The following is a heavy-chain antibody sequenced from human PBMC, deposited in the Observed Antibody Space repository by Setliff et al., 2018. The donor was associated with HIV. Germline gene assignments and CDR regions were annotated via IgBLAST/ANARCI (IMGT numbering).Heavy chain of an antibody. CDR3: TTPGGSCSGGDCYSNLHY. CDR2: ISISRGNT. V-gene: IGHV3-23*01. D-gene: IGHD2-15*01. CDR1: GFTFSTNA. J-gene: IGHJ4*02. Sequence: PGGSLRLSCAASGFTFSTNAMSWVRQATGKGLEWVSSISISRGNTFYADSVKGRFTISRDDSKNTLYLQMNSLKTEDTALYYCTTPGGSCSGGDCYSNLHYWGQGTLVTVSS.